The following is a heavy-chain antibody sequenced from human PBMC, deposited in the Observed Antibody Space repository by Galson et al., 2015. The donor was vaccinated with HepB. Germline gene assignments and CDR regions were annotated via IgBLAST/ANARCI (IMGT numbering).Heavy chain of an antibody. J-gene: IGHJ5*02. CDR2: IDPSDSST. CDR1: GSSFTSYW. D-gene: IGHD3-10*01. Sequence: QSGAEVKKPGESLRISCKGSGSSFTSYWINWVRQMPGKGLEWMGRIDPSDSSTTYSPSFQGRVNMSSDKSNRTAFLQWSSLKASDTAIYYCATFRGHAMASRRLPPLDPWGQGTLVTVSS. CDR3: ATFRGHAMASRRLPPLDP. V-gene: IGHV5-10-1*01.